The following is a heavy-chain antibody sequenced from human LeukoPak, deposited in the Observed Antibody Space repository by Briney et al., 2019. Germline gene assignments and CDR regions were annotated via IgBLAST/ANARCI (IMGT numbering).Heavy chain of an antibody. Sequence: GGSLRLSCAATGFTFSSYGMHWVRPAPGKGLAWVAFIRYDGSNKYYAVSVKGRFTISRDNSKNTLCLQMNSLRAEDTAVYYCAKEPAVLRFLGGYMDVWGKGTTVTVSS. CDR1: GFTFSSYG. V-gene: IGHV3-30*02. J-gene: IGHJ6*03. CDR3: AKEPAVLRFLGGYMDV. D-gene: IGHD3-3*01. CDR2: IRYDGSNK.